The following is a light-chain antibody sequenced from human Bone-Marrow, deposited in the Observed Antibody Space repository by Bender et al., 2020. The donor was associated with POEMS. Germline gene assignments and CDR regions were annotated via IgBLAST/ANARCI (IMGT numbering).Light chain of an antibody. Sequence: QSALTQPASVSGSPGQSITISCTGTSSDVGSYNLVSWYQQHPGKAPKLMIYEGSKRPSGVPDRFSGSKSGNAASLTVSGLQGEDEAHYYCSSYAGSNVLLFGGGTKLTVL. CDR1: SSDVGSYNL. CDR2: EGS. CDR3: SSYAGSNVLL. J-gene: IGLJ3*02. V-gene: IGLV2-23*01.